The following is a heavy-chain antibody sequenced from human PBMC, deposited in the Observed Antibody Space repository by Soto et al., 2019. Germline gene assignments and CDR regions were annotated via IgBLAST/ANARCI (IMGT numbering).Heavy chain of an antibody. D-gene: IGHD1-26*01. Sequence: SETLSLTCTVSGGSISRGGYYWSWIRQNPGKGLEGIGHIYSRGSTYSKPSLKSRVTISVDTSKTQFSLKLSSVTAADTAVYSCPRRLITGSQYSGGWYYFDSWGKGPQVTVSS. V-gene: IGHV4-31*03. CDR1: GGSISRGGYY. J-gene: IGHJ4*02. CDR2: IYSRGST. CDR3: PRRLITGSQYSGGWYYFDS.